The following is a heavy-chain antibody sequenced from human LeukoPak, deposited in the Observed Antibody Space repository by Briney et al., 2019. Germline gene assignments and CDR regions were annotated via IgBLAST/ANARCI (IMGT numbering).Heavy chain of an antibody. D-gene: IGHD2-8*01. Sequence: SETLSLTCAVSGGSISSYYWSWIRQPLGKGLEWIGYIYYSGSTNYNPSLKSRVTISVDTSKNQFSLKLSSVTAADTAVYYCARRNIVLSDAFDIWGQGTMVTVSS. CDR1: GGSISSYY. CDR2: IYYSGST. V-gene: IGHV4-59*08. CDR3: ARRNIVLSDAFDI. J-gene: IGHJ3*02.